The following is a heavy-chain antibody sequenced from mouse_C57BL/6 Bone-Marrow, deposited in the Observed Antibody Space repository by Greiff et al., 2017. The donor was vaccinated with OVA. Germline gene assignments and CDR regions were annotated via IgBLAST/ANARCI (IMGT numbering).Heavy chain of an antibody. CDR3: ARDYYGSLYYAMYY. J-gene: IGHJ4*01. V-gene: IGHV1-59*01. CDR2: IDPSDSYT. CDR1: GYTFTSYW. D-gene: IGHD1-1*01. Sequence: QVQLQQPGAELVRPGTSVKLSCKASGYTFTSYWMHWVKQRPGQGLEWIGVIDPSDSYTNYNQKFKGKATLTVDTSSSTAYMQLSSLTSEDSAVYYCARDYYGSLYYAMYYWGQGTSVTVSS.